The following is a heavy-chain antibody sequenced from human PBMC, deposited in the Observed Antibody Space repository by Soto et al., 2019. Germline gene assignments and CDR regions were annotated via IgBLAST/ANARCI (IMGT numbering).Heavy chain of an antibody. D-gene: IGHD3-22*01. V-gene: IGHV4-31*03. CDR2: IYYSGST. CDR3: ARFGYSTNIGIDY. J-gene: IGHJ4*02. CDR1: GGSISSGGYY. Sequence: SETLSLTCTVSGGSISSGGYYWILIRQHPGKGLEWIGYIYYSGSTYYNPSLKGRVTISVDTSKNQFSLKLSSVTAADTAVYYCARFGYSTNIGIDYWGQGTLVTVSS.